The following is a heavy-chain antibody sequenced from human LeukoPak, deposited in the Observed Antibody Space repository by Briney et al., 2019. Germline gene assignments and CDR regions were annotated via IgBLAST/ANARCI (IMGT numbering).Heavy chain of an antibody. CDR2: IKQDGSEK. D-gene: IGHD2/OR15-2a*01. Sequence: PGGSLRLSCAASGFTFSSYWMSWVRQAPGKGLEWVANIKQDGSEKYYVDSVKGRFTISRDNAKNSLYLQMNSLRAEDTAVYYCARDSTEYYYYYYMDVWGKGTTVTVSS. CDR3: ARDSTEYYYYYYMDV. J-gene: IGHJ6*03. V-gene: IGHV3-7*01. CDR1: GFTFSSYW.